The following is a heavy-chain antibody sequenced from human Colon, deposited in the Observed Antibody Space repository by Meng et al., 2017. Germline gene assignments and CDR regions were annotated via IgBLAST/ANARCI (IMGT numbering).Heavy chain of an antibody. CDR3: TRGYSYGWFDS. J-gene: IGHJ5*01. CDR2: VSPNSGVT. D-gene: IGHD5-18*01. V-gene: IGHV1-2*02. CDR1: GYTFTGYY. Sequence: SVKVSCKTSGYTFTGYYIYWMRQAPGQGLEWMGWVSPNSGVTNYAQKFQGRVTMTRDTSISTAYMELSRLRFDDTAIYYCTRGYSYGWFDSWGQGTLVTVSS.